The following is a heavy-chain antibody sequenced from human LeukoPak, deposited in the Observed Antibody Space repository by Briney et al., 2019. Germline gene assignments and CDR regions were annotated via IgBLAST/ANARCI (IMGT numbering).Heavy chain of an antibody. CDR1: GCSISSYY. CDR2: IYYSGST. CDR3: ARDLWFGEYYYYGMDV. J-gene: IGHJ6*04. Sequence: KPSETLSLTCTVSGCSISSYYWSWIRHPPGKGLEWSGYIYYSGSTNYNPSLKSRVTISVDPSKNQFSLKLSSVPDADTAVYYCARDLWFGEYYYYGMDVWGKGTTVTVSS. V-gene: IGHV4-59*01. D-gene: IGHD3-10*01.